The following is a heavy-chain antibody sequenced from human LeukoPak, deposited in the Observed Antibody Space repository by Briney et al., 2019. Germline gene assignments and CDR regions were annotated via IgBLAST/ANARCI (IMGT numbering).Heavy chain of an antibody. Sequence: PGGSLRLSFTAPGFSFSNHYLRGIRQAPGKGREGVANINEDGSNKWHLGSVKGRFTVSRDNARNSLYLQMNSLRVEDTAVYYCTRVIVAVPGYFDYFDFWGQGVLVTVSS. CDR2: INEDGSNK. CDR3: TRVIVAVPGYFDYFDF. J-gene: IGHJ4*02. D-gene: IGHD6-19*01. CDR1: GFSFSNHY. V-gene: IGHV3-7*01.